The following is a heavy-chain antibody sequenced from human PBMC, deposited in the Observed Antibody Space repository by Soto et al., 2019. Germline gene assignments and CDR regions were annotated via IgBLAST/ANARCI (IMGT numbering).Heavy chain of an antibody. V-gene: IGHV1-18*01. J-gene: IGHJ4*02. CDR3: ARDLGGGTYFGY. Sequence: ASVKVSCKASGYTFTNYGINWVRQAPGQGLEWMGWINTYNGNTNYAQKLQGRVTMTTDTSTSTAYMELRTLRSDDTAVYYCARDLGGGTYFGYWGQGTLVTVS. CDR2: INTYNGNT. D-gene: IGHD2-21*01. CDR1: GYTFTNYG.